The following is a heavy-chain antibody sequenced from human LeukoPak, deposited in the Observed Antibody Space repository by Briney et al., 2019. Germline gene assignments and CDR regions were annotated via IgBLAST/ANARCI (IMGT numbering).Heavy chain of an antibody. V-gene: IGHV3-66*01. CDR3: ARDDGAGGPFDY. Sequence: GGSLRLSCAVSGFTVSNNYMNWVRQAPGKGLEWVSSIYSGGNTYYADSVKGRCTISRDNPKNTLYLQMNSLRAEDTAVYYCARDDGAGGPFDYWGQGTLVTVSS. CDR2: IYSGGNT. D-gene: IGHD3-10*01. CDR1: GFTVSNNY. J-gene: IGHJ4*02.